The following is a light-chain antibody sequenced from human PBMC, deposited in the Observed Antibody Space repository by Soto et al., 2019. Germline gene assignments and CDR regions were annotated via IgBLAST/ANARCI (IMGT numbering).Light chain of an antibody. CDR3: QQYDHSLYT. CDR1: QSVSSAY. Sequence: EIVLTQSPGTLSLSPGERATLSCRASQSVSSAYLAWYQQKPGQAPRLLIYGASSRATGIPDRFSGSGSGTDFTLTITRLEPEDFAVYYWQQYDHSLYTFGQGTKLEIK. CDR2: GAS. V-gene: IGKV3-20*01. J-gene: IGKJ2*01.